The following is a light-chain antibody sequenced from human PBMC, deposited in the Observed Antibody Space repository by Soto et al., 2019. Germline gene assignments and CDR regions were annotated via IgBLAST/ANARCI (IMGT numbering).Light chain of an antibody. CDR2: DAS. Sequence: IALTQSPATLSLSPGERATLSCGASQSISTYLAWYQQQPGQAPRLLIHDASNRATGTPARFSGSGSGTDFTLTISSLEPEDFAIYYCQQRSNWPLTFGGGTKVEI. CDR3: QQRSNWPLT. J-gene: IGKJ4*01. V-gene: IGKV3-11*01. CDR1: QSISTY.